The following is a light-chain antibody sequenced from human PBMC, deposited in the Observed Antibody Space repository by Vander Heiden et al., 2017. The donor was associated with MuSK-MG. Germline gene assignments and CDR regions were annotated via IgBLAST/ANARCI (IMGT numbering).Light chain of an antibody. V-gene: IGLV3-21*04. Sequence: SYVLPQPPSVSVAPGRTATITCEGNNIESKTVHWYQQKPGQAPVLVIYNDEDRPSGIPERCSGSNSGNTATLTISRVETGDEADYYCQVGDTSSDQWVFGGGTKLTVL. J-gene: IGLJ3*02. CDR3: QVGDTSSDQWV. CDR1: NIESKT. CDR2: NDE.